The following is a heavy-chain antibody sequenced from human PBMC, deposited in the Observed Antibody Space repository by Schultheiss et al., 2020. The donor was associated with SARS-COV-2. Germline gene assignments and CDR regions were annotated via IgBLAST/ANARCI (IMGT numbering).Heavy chain of an antibody. D-gene: IGHD5-18*01. Sequence: GSLRLSCAASGFTFSSYGMHWVRQAPGKGLVWVSRINSDGSSTSYADSVKGRFTISRDNAKNSLYLQMNSLRAEDTAVYYCARDPQPQPGYSYGSNRQYYFDYWGQGTLVTVSS. CDR3: ARDPQPQPGYSYGSNRQYYFDY. CDR2: INSDGSST. J-gene: IGHJ4*02. CDR1: GFTFSSYG. V-gene: IGHV3-74*01.